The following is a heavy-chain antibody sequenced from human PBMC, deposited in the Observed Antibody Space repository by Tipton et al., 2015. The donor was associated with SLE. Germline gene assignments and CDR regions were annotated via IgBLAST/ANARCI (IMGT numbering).Heavy chain of an antibody. CDR2: VSYIETT. CDR3: ARSSGGLVVVGDS. J-gene: IGHJ4*02. Sequence: TLSLTCSVSGGSIISHYWTWIRQAPGKGLEWIGYVSYIETTNYNPSFKSRLTISIDTSKNQFFLKLSSVTTADTALYYCARSSGGLVVVGDSWGQGTLVTVSS. V-gene: IGHV4-59*11. CDR1: GGSIISHY. D-gene: IGHD2-15*01.